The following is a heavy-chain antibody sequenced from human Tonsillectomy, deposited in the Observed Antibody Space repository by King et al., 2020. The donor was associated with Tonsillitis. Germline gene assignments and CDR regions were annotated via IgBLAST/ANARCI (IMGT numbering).Heavy chain of an antibody. D-gene: IGHD3-22*01. CDR1: GFTFSDYY. J-gene: IGHJ3*02. Sequence: VQLVESGGGLVKPGGSLRLSCAGSGFTFSDYYMSWIRQAPGKGLEWVSYIRSSGSTIYYADSVKGRFTISRDNAKKSLYLQMNSLRAEDTAVYYCARVVRYYSDSSDGAFDIWGQGTMVTVSS. CDR2: IRSSGSTI. V-gene: IGHV3-11*01. CDR3: ARVVRYYSDSSDGAFDI.